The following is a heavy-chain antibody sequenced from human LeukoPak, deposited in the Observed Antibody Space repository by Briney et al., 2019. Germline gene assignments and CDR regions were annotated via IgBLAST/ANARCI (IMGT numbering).Heavy chain of an antibody. Sequence: GGSLRLSCAASGFTFSSYAMSWVRQAPGKGLEWVSDISGSGGSTYYADSVKGRFTISRDNSKNTLDLQMNSLRVEDTAVYHCAKITPIDILTGYSYRPDAFDIWGQGTMVTVSS. J-gene: IGHJ3*02. CDR1: GFTFSSYA. CDR2: ISGSGGST. CDR3: AKITPIDILTGYSYRPDAFDI. V-gene: IGHV3-23*01. D-gene: IGHD3-9*01.